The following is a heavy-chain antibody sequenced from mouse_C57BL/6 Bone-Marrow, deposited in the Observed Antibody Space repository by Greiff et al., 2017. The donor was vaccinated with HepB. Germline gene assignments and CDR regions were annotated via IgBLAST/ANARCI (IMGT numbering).Heavy chain of an antibody. CDR1: GFTFSSYA. J-gene: IGHJ4*01. CDR2: ISDGGSYT. V-gene: IGHV5-4*01. CDR3: AREYDYDDYAMDY. D-gene: IGHD2-4*01. Sequence: EVHLVESGGGLVKPGGSLKLSCAASGFTFSSYAMSWVRQTPEKRLEWVATISDGGSYTYYPDNVKGRFTISRDNAKNNLYLQMSHLKSEDTAMYYCAREYDYDDYAMDYWGQGTSVTVSS.